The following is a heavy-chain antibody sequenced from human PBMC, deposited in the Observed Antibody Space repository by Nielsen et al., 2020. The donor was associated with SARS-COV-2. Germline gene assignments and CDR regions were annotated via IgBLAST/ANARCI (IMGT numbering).Heavy chain of an antibody. D-gene: IGHD3-10*01. V-gene: IGHV1-8*02. CDR2: MNPNSGNT. Sequence: ASVKVSCKASGYTFTSYEINWVRQATGQGLEWMGWMNPNSGNTGYAQKFQGRVTMTRSTSTSTAYMELHSLGSEDTAVYYCARVSWAGESRDPEYFFDLWGQGTLVTVSS. J-gene: IGHJ4*01. CDR3: ARVSWAGESRDPEYFFDL. CDR1: GYTFTSYE.